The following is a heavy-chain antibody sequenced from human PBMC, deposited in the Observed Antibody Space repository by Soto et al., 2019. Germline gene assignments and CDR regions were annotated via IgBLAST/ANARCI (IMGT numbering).Heavy chain of an antibody. CDR2: INHSGST. V-gene: IGHV4-34*01. D-gene: IGHD3-3*01. CDR3: ARGRFLVFPYHYYFDY. CDR1: GGSFSGYY. J-gene: IGHJ4*02. Sequence: SETLSLTCAVYGGSFSGYYWSWIRQPPGKGLEWIGEINHSGSTNYNPSLRGRVTISVDTSKNQFSLKLSSVTAADTAVYYCARGRFLVFPYHYYFDYWGQGTLVTVSS.